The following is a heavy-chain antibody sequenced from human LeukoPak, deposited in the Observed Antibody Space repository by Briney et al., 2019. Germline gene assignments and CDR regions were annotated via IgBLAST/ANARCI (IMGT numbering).Heavy chain of an antibody. CDR3: AASSGWYNYYYYGMDV. V-gene: IGHV4-39*07. CDR2: IYYSGST. D-gene: IGHD6-19*01. CDR1: GGSISSSSYY. Sequence: PSETLSLTCTVSGGSISSSSYYWGWIRQPPGKGLEWIGSIYYSGSTYYNPSLKSRVTISVDTSKNQFSLKLSSVTAADTAVYYCAASSGWYNYYYYGMDVWGQGTTVTVSS. J-gene: IGHJ6*02.